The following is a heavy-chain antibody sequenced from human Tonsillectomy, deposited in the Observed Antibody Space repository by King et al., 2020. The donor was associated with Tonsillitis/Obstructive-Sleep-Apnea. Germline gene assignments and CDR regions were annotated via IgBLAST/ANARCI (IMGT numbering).Heavy chain of an antibody. Sequence: VQLVESGGGLVQPGGSLRLSCAASGFTFRRSWMSWVRQVPGKGLEWVANIKEGGSEKYYVDSVKGRFIISRDDAKNTVFLQMNRLRAEDTAVYYCAKTYSGWYGGDWGQGTLVTVSP. V-gene: IGHV3-7*01. D-gene: IGHD6-19*01. CDR1: GFTFRRSW. CDR2: IKEGGSEK. J-gene: IGHJ4*02. CDR3: AKTYSGWYGGD.